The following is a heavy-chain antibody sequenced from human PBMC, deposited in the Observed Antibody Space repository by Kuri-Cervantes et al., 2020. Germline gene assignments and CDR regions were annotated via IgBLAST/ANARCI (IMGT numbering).Heavy chain of an antibody. CDR1: GGSISGYY. CDR2: IYYSGST. V-gene: IGHV4-59*12. Sequence: GSLRLSCSVSGGSISGYYWNWIRQPPGKGLEWIGYIYYSGSTNYNPSLKSRVTISVDTSKNQFSLKLSSVTAADTAVYYCARDNAAALDYWGQGTLVTVSS. CDR3: ARDNAAALDY. D-gene: IGHD6-13*01. J-gene: IGHJ4*02.